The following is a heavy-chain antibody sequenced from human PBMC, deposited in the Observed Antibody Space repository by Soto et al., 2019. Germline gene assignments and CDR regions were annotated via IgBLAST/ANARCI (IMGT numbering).Heavy chain of an antibody. CDR2: IYYSGST. Sequence: SETLSLTCTVSGGSVSSCVYYWSWIRQPPGKGLEWIGYIYYSGSTNYNPSLKSRVTISVDTSKNQFSLKLSSVTAADTAVYYCARDGAAAGPGGENWFDPWGQGTLVTVSS. CDR3: ARDGAAAGPGGENWFDP. CDR1: GGSVSSCVYY. J-gene: IGHJ5*02. D-gene: IGHD6-13*01. V-gene: IGHV4-61*08.